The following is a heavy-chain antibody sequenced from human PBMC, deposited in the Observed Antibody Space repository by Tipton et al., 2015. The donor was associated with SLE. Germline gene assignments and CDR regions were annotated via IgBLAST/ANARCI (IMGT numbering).Heavy chain of an antibody. J-gene: IGHJ4*02. V-gene: IGHV3-49*03. CDR2: IRRQAYGGTT. CDR3: TRDYSSGRTAGGHEAYYFDY. CDR1: GITFGDFA. D-gene: IGHD3-10*01. Sequence: SLRLSCTASGITFGDFAMSWFRQAPGKGLEWVGFIRRQAYGGTTEYAASVKGRFTISRDDSKSIAYLQMISLKTGDTAVYYCTRDYSSGRTAGGHEAYYFDYWGQGTLVTLSP.